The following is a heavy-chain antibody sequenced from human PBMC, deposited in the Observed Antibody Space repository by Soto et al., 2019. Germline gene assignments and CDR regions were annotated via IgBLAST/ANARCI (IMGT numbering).Heavy chain of an antibody. V-gene: IGHV1-46*01. CDR3: ARDPFPYDYSKGAWFGP. CDR1: GYTFTSDY. Sequence: ASVTVSCQAAGYTFTSDYMHWVRQAPGQGLEWMGIINPSGGSTSYAQKFQGRVTMTRDTSTSTVYMELSSLRSEDTAVYYCARDPFPYDYSKGAWFGPWGQGTLVTVSS. D-gene: IGHD4-4*01. J-gene: IGHJ5*02. CDR2: INPSGGST.